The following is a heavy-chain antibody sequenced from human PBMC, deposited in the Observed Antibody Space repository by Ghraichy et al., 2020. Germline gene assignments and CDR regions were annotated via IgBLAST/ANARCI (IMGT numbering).Heavy chain of an antibody. CDR3: ARGDCSGGSCYPGFYYYGMDV. CDR1: GFTFSSYW. CDR2: INSDGSST. J-gene: IGHJ6*02. V-gene: IGHV3-74*01. Sequence: GESLNISCAASGFTFSSYWMHWVRQAPGKGLVWVSRINSDGSSTSYADSVKGRFTISRDNAKNTLYLQMNSLRAEDTAVYYCARGDCSGGSCYPGFYYYGMDVWGQGTTVTVSS. D-gene: IGHD2-15*01.